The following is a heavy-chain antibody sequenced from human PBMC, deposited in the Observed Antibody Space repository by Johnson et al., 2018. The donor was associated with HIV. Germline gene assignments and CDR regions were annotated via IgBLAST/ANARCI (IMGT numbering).Heavy chain of an antibody. CDR2: ISYDGSNK. Sequence: QEHLVESGGGVVQPGRSLRLSCAASGFTFSSYGMHWVRQAPGKGLEWVAVISYDGSNKYYADSVKGRFTISRDNSKNTLYLQMNSLRAEDTAVYYCARDQGNYYDSSGKPKRAFDIWGQGTMVTVSS. CDR1: GFTFSSYG. D-gene: IGHD3-22*01. CDR3: ARDQGNYYDSSGKPKRAFDI. J-gene: IGHJ3*02. V-gene: IGHV3-30*03.